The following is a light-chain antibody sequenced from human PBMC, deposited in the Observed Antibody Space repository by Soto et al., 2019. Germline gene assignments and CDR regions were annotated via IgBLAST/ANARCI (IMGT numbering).Light chain of an antibody. Sequence: EIVMTQSPGTLSVFPGESVTLSCMASQSVNGFLDWFQHKPGQAPRLVLKRIFIRAIGVPARFSGSGSETEFTLTINGLQSEDSGVYYCLQHYAWPWTFGQGTKVDIK. CDR3: LQHYAWPWT. J-gene: IGKJ1*01. CDR1: QSVNGF. V-gene: IGKV3-15*01. CDR2: RIF.